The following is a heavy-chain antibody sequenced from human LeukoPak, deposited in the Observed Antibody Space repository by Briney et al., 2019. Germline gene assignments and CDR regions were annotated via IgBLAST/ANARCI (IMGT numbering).Heavy chain of an antibody. CDR1: GFTFSSYA. D-gene: IGHD3-22*01. V-gene: IGHV3-23*01. CDR3: ARGDYFDRAFDV. J-gene: IGHJ3*01. CDR2: ISGSGGST. Sequence: GGSLRLSCAASGFTFSSYAMSWVRQAPGKGLEWVSAISGSGGSTYYADSVKGRFTISRDNSKNTLYLQMNSLRAEDTAVYYCARGDYFDRAFDVWGQGTTVTVSS.